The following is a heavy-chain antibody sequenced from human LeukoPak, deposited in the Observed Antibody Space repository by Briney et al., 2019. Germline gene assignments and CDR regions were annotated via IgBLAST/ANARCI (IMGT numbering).Heavy chain of an antibody. Sequence: SETLSLTCSVSGGSISSISYYWGWLRQPPGTGREWIGNIYSSGSTYNNPSLKSRVIISVDTSKNQFSLKLTSVTAADTAVYSCARQGVVGATGFDYWGQGTLVTVSS. CDR1: GGSISSISYY. D-gene: IGHD1-26*01. J-gene: IGHJ4*02. V-gene: IGHV4-39*01. CDR3: ARQGVVGATGFDY. CDR2: IYSSGST.